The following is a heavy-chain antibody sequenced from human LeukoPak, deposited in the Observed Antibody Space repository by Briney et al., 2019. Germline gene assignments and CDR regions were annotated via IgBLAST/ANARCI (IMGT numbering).Heavy chain of an antibody. J-gene: IGHJ6*03. CDR1: GGSFSGYY. CDR3: ARATVTTSYYYYYYMDV. Sequence: PSETLSLTCAVYGGSFSGYYWSWIRQPPGKGLEWIGEINHSGSTNYNPSLKSRVTISVDTSKNQFSLKLSSVTAADTAVYYCARATVTTSYYYYYYMDVWGKGTTVTVSS. CDR2: INHSGST. D-gene: IGHD4-17*01. V-gene: IGHV4-34*01.